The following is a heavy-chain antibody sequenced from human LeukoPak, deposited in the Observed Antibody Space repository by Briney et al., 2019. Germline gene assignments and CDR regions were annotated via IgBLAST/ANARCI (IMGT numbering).Heavy chain of an antibody. CDR3: ATGNGDYVGFDY. D-gene: IGHD4-17*01. V-gene: IGHV1-24*01. CDR1: GYTLTELS. Sequence: ASVKVSCKVSGYTLTELSMHWVRQAPGKGREWMGGFDPEDGETIYAQKFQGRVTMTEDTSTDTAYMELSSLRSEDTAVYYCATGNGDYVGFDYWGQGTLVTVSS. J-gene: IGHJ4*02. CDR2: FDPEDGET.